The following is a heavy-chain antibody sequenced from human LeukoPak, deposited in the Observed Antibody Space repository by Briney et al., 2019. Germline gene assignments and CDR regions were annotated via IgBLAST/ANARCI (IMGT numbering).Heavy chain of an antibody. Sequence: PSETLSLTCAVYGGSFSGYYWSWIRQPPGKGLEWIGEINHSGSTNYNPSLKSRVTISVDTSKNQFSLKLSSVTAADTAVYYCARGRRGMITFGGVNWFDPWGQGTLVTVSS. CDR3: ARGRRGMITFGGVNWFDP. CDR1: GGSFSGYY. D-gene: IGHD3-16*01. J-gene: IGHJ5*02. CDR2: INHSGST. V-gene: IGHV4-34*01.